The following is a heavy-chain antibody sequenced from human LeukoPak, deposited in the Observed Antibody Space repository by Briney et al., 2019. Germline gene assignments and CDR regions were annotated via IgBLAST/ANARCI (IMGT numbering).Heavy chain of an antibody. CDR1: GFTFSSYS. D-gene: IGHD5-12*01. J-gene: IGHJ4*02. Sequence: GGSLRLSCAASGFTFSSYSMNWVRQAPGKGLGWVSYISSSSSTIYYADSVKGRFTISRDNAKNSLYLQMNSLRAEDTAVYYCARDSPCRDIVATTCTDYWGQGTLVTVSS. V-gene: IGHV3-48*04. CDR3: ARDSPCRDIVATTCTDY. CDR2: ISSSSSTI.